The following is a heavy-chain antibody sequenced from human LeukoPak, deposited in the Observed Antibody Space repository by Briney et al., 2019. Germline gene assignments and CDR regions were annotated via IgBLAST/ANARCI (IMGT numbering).Heavy chain of an antibody. CDR2: IHHSGST. Sequence: SETLSLTCAVYGGSFSGYYWSWIRQPPGKGLEWIGSIHHSGSTYYNPSLKSRITISIDTSKNQFSLKLSSVTAADTAVYYCAREMDYYDSSGYDAFDIWGQGTMVTVS. J-gene: IGHJ3*02. D-gene: IGHD3-22*01. V-gene: IGHV4-34*01. CDR3: AREMDYYDSSGYDAFDI. CDR1: GGSFSGYY.